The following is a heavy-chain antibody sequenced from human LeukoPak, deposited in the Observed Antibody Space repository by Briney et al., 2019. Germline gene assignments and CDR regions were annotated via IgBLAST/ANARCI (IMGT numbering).Heavy chain of an antibody. D-gene: IGHD6-19*01. CDR3: AKDARRTFGLSSGLYRGSYYFDY. V-gene: IGHV3-21*01. Sequence: GGSLRLSCAASRFTFSSYSMNWVRQAPGKGLEWVSPISSSGSYIYNADSVKGRFTISRDNAKNSLYLQMNSLRAEDTAVYYCAKDARRTFGLSSGLYRGSYYFDYWGQGTLVTVSS. J-gene: IGHJ4*02. CDR2: ISSSGSYI. CDR1: RFTFSSYS.